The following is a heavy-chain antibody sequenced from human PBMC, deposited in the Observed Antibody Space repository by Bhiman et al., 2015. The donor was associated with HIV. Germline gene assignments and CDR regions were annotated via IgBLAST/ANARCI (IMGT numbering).Heavy chain of an antibody. CDR1: GFTFSNYA. CDR2: ISFDGTNK. CDR3: QGKSYYDFWSGFTTSSSFNMDV. V-gene: IGHV3-30*04. Sequence: QVQLVESGGGVVQPGRSLRLSCAASGFTFSNYAMHWVRQAPGKGLEWVAVISFDGTNKYYADSVKGRFTISRDNSKNTLSLQMNSLRAEDTAVYYCQGKSYYDFWSGFTTSSSFNMDVWGKGTTVTVSS. J-gene: IGHJ6*03. D-gene: IGHD3-3*01.